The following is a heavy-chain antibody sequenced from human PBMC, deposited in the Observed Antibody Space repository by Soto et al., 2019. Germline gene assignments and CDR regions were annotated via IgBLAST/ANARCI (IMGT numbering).Heavy chain of an antibody. D-gene: IGHD2-21*01. Sequence: SETLSLTCTVSGGSISSYYWSWIRQPPGKGLEWIGYIYYSGSTNYNPSLKSRVTISVDTSKNQFSLKLSSVTAADTAVYYCARLYHCGGDCYPPAPFDYWGQGTLVTVSS. J-gene: IGHJ4*02. CDR3: ARLYHCGGDCYPPAPFDY. V-gene: IGHV4-59*08. CDR2: IYYSGST. CDR1: GGSISSYY.